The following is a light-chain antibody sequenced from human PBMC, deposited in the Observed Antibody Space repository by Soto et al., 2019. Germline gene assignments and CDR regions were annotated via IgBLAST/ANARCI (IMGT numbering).Light chain of an antibody. CDR2: DAS. J-gene: IGKJ2*01. V-gene: IGKV3-11*01. CDR1: QSVSSY. CDR3: QQRNNWPPYT. Sequence: EIVLTQSPATLSLSPGERATLSCRASQSVSSYLAWYQQKPCQPPRLLIYDASTRATGIPARFSGSGSGTDFTLTISSLVPEDVAVYYCQQRNNWPPYTFGEGTKLEIK.